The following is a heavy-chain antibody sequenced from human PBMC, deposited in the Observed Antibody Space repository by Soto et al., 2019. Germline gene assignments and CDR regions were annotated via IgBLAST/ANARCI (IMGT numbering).Heavy chain of an antibody. D-gene: IGHD3-3*01. CDR1: GYTFTSYD. V-gene: IGHV1-8*01. CDR3: ASTLWRGYYGGRPYFDY. J-gene: IGHJ4*02. CDR2: MNPNSGNT. Sequence: ASVKVSCKASGYTFTSYDINWVRQATGQGLEWMGWMNPNSGNTGYAQKFQGRVTITRDTSTSTAYMELSSLRAEDTAVYYCASTLWRGYYGGRPYFDYWGQGTLVTVSS.